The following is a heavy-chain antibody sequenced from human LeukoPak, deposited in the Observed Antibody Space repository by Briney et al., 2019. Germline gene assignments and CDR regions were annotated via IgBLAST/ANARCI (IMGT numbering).Heavy chain of an antibody. Sequence: GGSLRLSCAASGFTFSSSWIHWVRQAPGKGLVWVSRINKDGSVIDYAESVKGRFTISRDNSKNTLYLQMNSLRAEDTAVYYCAKAYGSGSNGVYYFDYWGQGTLVTVSS. CDR2: INKDGSVI. CDR3: AKAYGSGSNGVYYFDY. D-gene: IGHD3-10*01. V-gene: IGHV3-74*01. J-gene: IGHJ4*02. CDR1: GFTFSSSW.